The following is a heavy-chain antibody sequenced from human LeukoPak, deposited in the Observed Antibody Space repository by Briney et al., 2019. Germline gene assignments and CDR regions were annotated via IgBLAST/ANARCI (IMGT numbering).Heavy chain of an antibody. D-gene: IGHD3-22*01. CDR1: GFTFSSYS. CDR3: ARVGYDSTGYYPSPFDY. CDR2: ISSSSSTI. V-gene: IGHV3-48*01. J-gene: IGHJ4*02. Sequence: GGSLRLSCAASGFTFSSYSMNWVRQAPGKGLEWVSYISSSSSTIYCADSVKGRFTISRDNAKNSLYLQMNSLRAEDTAVYYCARVGYDSTGYYPSPFDYWGQGTLVTVSS.